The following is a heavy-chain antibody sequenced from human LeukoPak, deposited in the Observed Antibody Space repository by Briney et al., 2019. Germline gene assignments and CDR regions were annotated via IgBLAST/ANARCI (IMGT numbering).Heavy chain of an antibody. CDR2: ISSSSSYI. CDR3: ARVPNYSWFGDW. J-gene: IGHJ4*02. CDR1: GFTFSSYS. D-gene: IGHD3-10*01. V-gene: IGHV3-21*01. Sequence: KTGGSLRLSCAASGFTFSSYSMNWVRQAPGKGLEWVSSISSSSSYIYYADSVKGRFTISRDNAKNSLYLQMNSLRAEDTAVYYCARVPNYSWFGDWWGQGTLATVSS.